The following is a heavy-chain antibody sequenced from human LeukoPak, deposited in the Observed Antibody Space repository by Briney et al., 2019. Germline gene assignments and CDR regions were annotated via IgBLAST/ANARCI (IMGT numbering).Heavy chain of an antibody. Sequence: GGSLRLSCAASGFTFSSHAMNWVRQAPGKGLQWMANIKPDGSQENYAASAKGRFTISRDNAKESLFLQMNSLRVEDTAVYYCVRVGFKDEGFDHWGQGTLVTVSS. J-gene: IGHJ4*02. V-gene: IGHV3-7*01. CDR3: VRVGFKDEGFDH. CDR2: IKPDGSQE. D-gene: IGHD5-24*01. CDR1: GFTFSSHA.